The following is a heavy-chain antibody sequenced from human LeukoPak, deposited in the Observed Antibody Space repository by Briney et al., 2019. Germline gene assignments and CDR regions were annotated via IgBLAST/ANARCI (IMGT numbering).Heavy chain of an antibody. V-gene: IGHV3-21*04. CDR1: GFTFRSHT. CDR2: ISGSSGHI. Sequence: PGGSLRLSCAASGFTFRSHTLNWVRQAPGKGLEWVSSISGSSGHIYYADSVKGRFTIFRDNAKNLLHLQMSNLRAEDTAVYFCARGGGLDVWGQGATVTVSS. J-gene: IGHJ6*02. CDR3: ARGGGLDV. D-gene: IGHD3-16*01.